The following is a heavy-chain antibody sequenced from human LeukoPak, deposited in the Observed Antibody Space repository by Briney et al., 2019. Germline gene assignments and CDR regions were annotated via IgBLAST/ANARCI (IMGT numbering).Heavy chain of an antibody. CDR2: IYSSGST. V-gene: IGHV4-4*07. Sequence: SETLSLTCTVSGGSISGYYWSWIRQPAGKGLEWIGRIYSSGSTNFNPSLKSRVTMSVDTSKNQFSLKLSSVTAADTAVYYCATDNSYGSGSYYTWGQGTLVTVSS. CDR3: ATDNSYGSGSYYT. CDR1: GGSISGYY. D-gene: IGHD3-10*01. J-gene: IGHJ4*02.